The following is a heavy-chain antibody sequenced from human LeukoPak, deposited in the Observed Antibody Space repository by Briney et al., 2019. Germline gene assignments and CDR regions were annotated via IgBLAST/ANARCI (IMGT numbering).Heavy chain of an antibody. Sequence: SETLSLTCTVSGDSVSSGSYYWSWIRQPPGKGLEWIGYIFYSGRTNYNPSLKSRVTISVDTSKNQFSLKLSSVTAADTAVYYCARERTNDGFDIWGQGTMVTVSS. D-gene: IGHD1-7*01. CDR3: ARERTNDGFDI. J-gene: IGHJ3*02. V-gene: IGHV4-61*01. CDR2: IFYSGRT. CDR1: GDSVSSGSYY.